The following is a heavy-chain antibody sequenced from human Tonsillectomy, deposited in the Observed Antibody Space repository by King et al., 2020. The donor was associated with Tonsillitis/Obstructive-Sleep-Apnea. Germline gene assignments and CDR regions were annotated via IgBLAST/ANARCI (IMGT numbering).Heavy chain of an antibody. CDR3: ARDYYDSSGYYHGYFQH. CDR2: SRPNNGDT. CDR1: GYTFTTYD. V-gene: IGHV1-18*01. Sequence: VQLVESGAEVKKPGASVKVSCKASGYTFTTYDLTWVRQAPGQGLEWMGWSRPNNGDTNFAQKLQGRVTMTSVTSTSTAYMELRSLRSDDTAVYYCARDYYDSSGYYHGYFQHWGQGTLVTVSS. D-gene: IGHD3-22*01. J-gene: IGHJ1*01.